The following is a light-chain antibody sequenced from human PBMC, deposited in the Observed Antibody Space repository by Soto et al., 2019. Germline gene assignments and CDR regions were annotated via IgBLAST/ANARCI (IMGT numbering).Light chain of an antibody. CDR1: SSDIGGYNS. V-gene: IGLV2-14*01. Sequence: QSVLTQPASVSGSPGQSITISCTGTSSDIGGYNSVSWYQQHPGRAPRLIIYEVTNRPSGVSNRFSASKSGNTASLTISGLQAEDEADYYCTSYTPFVPLGSVFGTGTKVTVL. CDR2: EVT. CDR3: TSYTPFVPLGSV. J-gene: IGLJ1*01.